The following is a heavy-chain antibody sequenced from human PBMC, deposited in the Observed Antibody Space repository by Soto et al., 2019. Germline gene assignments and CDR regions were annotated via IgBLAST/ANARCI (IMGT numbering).Heavy chain of an antibody. CDR2: IWNDGSNN. CDR3: ARRQIPPPTRGAANARGGMDV. Sequence: QVQLVESGGGVVQPGRSLRLSCAASGFTFNNYGMHWVRQAPGKGLEWLAVIWNDGSNNYYASSVKGRFTISRDNSKNTLYLQMNSLRAEDTAVYYCARRQIPPPTRGAANARGGMDVWGQGTTVTVSS. J-gene: IGHJ6*02. V-gene: IGHV3-33*01. CDR1: GFTFNNYG. D-gene: IGHD6-13*01.